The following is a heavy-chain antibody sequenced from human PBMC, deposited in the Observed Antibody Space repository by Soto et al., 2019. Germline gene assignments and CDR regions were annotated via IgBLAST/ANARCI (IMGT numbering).Heavy chain of an antibody. CDR3: ANDFSRDLGSGYSRHYGMDV. Sequence: ASVKVSCKASGYTFTSCYMHWVRQVPGQGLEWMGIINPSGGSTSYAQKFQGRVTMTRDTSTSTVYMELSSLRSEDTAVYYCANDFSRDLGSGYSRHYGMDVWGQGTTVTVS. J-gene: IGHJ6*02. CDR2: INPSGGST. V-gene: IGHV1-46*01. D-gene: IGHD3-3*01. CDR1: GYTFTSCY.